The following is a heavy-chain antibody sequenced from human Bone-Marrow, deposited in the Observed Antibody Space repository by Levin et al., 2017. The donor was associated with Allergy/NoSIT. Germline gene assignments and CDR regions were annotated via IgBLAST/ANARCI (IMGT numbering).Heavy chain of an antibody. J-gene: IGHJ1*01. V-gene: IGHV3-9*01. Sequence: GKSLKISCAASGFTFDNYAMHWVRQPPGKGLEWVSGISWNSAEIGYGDSVKGRFTISRDNAKNSLYLQMNNLRPEDTAFYYCVKDIQTPEAPGMVLQFWGQGTLVMVSS. CDR3: VKDIQTPEAPGMVLQF. CDR2: ISWNSAEI. D-gene: IGHD5-24*01. CDR1: GFTFDNYA.